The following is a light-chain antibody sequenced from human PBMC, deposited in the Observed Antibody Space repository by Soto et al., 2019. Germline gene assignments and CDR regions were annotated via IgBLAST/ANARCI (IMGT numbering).Light chain of an antibody. Sequence: EIVLTQSPGTLSLSPGERATLSCRASQSGSSSTYLAWYQQKPGQAPRLLIYGASSRATGIPDRFSSSGSGTDITLTISRLESEDFAAYYCHQYGSSPAYTLGQGTKLAIK. J-gene: IGKJ1*01. V-gene: IGKV3-20*01. CDR1: QSGSSSTY. CDR2: GAS. CDR3: HQYGSSPAYT.